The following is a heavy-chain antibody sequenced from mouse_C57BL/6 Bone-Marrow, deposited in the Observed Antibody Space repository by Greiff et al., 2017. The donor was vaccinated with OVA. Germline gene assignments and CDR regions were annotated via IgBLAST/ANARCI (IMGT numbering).Heavy chain of an antibody. D-gene: IGHD1-1*01. CDR1: GYTFTSYW. CDR2: IHPDSGST. Sequence: QVQLQQPGAELVKPGASVKLSCKASGYTFTSYWMHWVKQRPGQGLEWIGMIHPDSGSTNYNEKFKGKATLTVDKSSSTAYMQLSSLTTEDSAVYYCARAECSSYSYFDVWGTGTTVTVSA. V-gene: IGHV1-64*01. CDR3: ARAECSSYSYFDV. J-gene: IGHJ1*03.